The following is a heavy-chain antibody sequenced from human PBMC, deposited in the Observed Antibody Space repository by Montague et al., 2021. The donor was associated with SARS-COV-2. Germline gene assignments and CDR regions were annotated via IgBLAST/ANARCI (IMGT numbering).Heavy chain of an antibody. Sequence: SLRLSCAASGFTFSSYDMHWVRQATGKGLECVSIINTAGDTYYPGSGKGRFTISRDNAKNSLYLQMNSLRAGDTAVYYCARGARTGWQTDYWGQGTLVTVSS. J-gene: IGHJ4*02. CDR3: ARGARTGWQTDY. CDR2: INTAGDT. V-gene: IGHV3-13*04. D-gene: IGHD6-19*01. CDR1: GFTFSSYD.